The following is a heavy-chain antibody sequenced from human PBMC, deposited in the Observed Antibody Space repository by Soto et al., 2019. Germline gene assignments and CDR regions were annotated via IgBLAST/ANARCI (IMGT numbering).Heavy chain of an antibody. V-gene: IGHV1-18*01. CDR3: ARGVVDYDY. Sequence: QVQLVQSGAEVKKPGASVKVSCKTSGYTFTASGLTWVRQAPGPGLEWMGWISAFNGKTNYAQMVQGRVTMTTDTSTRTAYRDRRSLRADDTAVYCCARGVVDYDYWGQGTLVTVSS. D-gene: IGHD3-16*01. J-gene: IGHJ4*02. CDR2: ISAFNGKT. CDR1: GYTFTASG.